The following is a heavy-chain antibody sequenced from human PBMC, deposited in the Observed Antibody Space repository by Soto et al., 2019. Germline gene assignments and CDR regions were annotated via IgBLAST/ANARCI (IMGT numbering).Heavy chain of an antibody. D-gene: IGHD2-2*01. CDR2: ISAYNGNT. CDR3: AREPPRYCSSTSCYAGSSDY. J-gene: IGHJ4*02. Sequence: ASVKGSCKAAGYTFTSYGISWVRQAPGQGLEWMGWISAYNGNTNYAQKLQGRVTMTTDTSTSTAYMELRSLRSDDTAVYYCAREPPRYCSSTSCYAGSSDYWGQGTLVTVSS. CDR1: GYTFTSYG. V-gene: IGHV1-18*01.